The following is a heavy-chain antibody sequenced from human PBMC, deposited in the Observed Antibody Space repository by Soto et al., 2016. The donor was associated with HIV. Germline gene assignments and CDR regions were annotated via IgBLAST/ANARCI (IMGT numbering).Heavy chain of an antibody. D-gene: IGHD2-8*01. CDR2: ISDNGGTT. Sequence: EVQLLESGGGLVQPGGSLRLSCAASGFTFSSYAMSWVRQAPGKGLEWVSVISDNGGTTYYADSVKGRFTISRDNSKRTLYLQMNSLRAEDTAEYYCAKMVAYYYGMDVWGHGTTVTVSS. V-gene: IGHV3-23*01. CDR3: AKMVAYYYGMDV. J-gene: IGHJ6*02. CDR1: GFTFSSYA.